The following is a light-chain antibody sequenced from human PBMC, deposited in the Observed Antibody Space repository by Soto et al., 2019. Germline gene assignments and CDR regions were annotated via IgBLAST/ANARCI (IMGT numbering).Light chain of an antibody. V-gene: IGLV2-14*01. CDR1: NSDVGYSNY. CDR2: EVN. J-gene: IGLJ2*01. Sequence: QSALTQPASVSGSPGQSITISCTGTNSDVGYSNYVSWYQQHPGKAPKLMIYEVNNRPSGVSNRFSGSKSGNTASLTISGLQADDEADYYCSSYTSRSIVVFGGGTKLTVL. CDR3: SSYTSRSIVV.